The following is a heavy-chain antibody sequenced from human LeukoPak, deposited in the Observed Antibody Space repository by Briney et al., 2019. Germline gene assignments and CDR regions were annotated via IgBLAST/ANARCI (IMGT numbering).Heavy chain of an antibody. V-gene: IGHV3-30-3*01. CDR1: GFTFSSYA. J-gene: IGHJ4*02. D-gene: IGHD2-2*01. CDR3: ARAACSSTSCFIDY. CDR2: ISHDGSNK. Sequence: GSLSLSCAASGFTFSSYAMHWVRPAPGKGLEWVAVISHDGSNKYYADSVKGRFTISRDNSKNTLYLQMNSLRAEDTAVYYCARAACSSTSCFIDYWDQGTLVTVSS.